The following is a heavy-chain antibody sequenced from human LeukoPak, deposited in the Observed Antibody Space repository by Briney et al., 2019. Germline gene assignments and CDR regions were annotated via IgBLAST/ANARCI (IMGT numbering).Heavy chain of an antibody. CDR1: GFTFSSST. CDR2: ISSRSSTI. J-gene: IGHJ3*02. Sequence: GGSLRLSCAASGFTFSSSTMNWVRQAPGKGLEWVSYISSRSSTIYYADSVKGRFTISRDNAKNSLYLQMNSLRAEDTAVYYCARDRRSYYYDSSGYSAFDIWGQGTMVTVSS. CDR3: ARDRRSYYYDSSGYSAFDI. D-gene: IGHD3-22*01. V-gene: IGHV3-48*01.